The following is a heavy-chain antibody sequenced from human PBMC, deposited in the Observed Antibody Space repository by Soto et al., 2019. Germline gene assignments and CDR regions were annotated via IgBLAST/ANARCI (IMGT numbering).Heavy chain of an antibody. Sequence: GRSLRRSGAASGFTFSDFALHWVRQAPGKGLEWVTVISSDGGNRYYADSVKGRFTISRDNSKNTLYLQMNSLRVEDTAIYICAHLAGLSHTDDFWGQGTPVTVSS. V-gene: IGHV3-30-3*01. D-gene: IGHD5-18*01. J-gene: IGHJ4*02. CDR1: GFTFSDFA. CDR2: ISSDGGNR. CDR3: AHLAGLSHTDDF.